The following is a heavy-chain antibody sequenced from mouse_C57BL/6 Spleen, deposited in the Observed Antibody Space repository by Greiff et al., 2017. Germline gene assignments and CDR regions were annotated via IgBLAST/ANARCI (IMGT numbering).Heavy chain of an antibody. CDR1: GYTFTSYW. CDR3: TGGDYDEDYYAMDY. Sequence: VQLKESGTVLARPGASVKMSCKTSGYTFTSYWMHWVKQRPGQGLEWIGAIYPGNSDTSYNQKFKGKAKLTAVTSASTAYMELSSLTNEDSAVYYCTGGDYDEDYYAMDYWGQGTSVTVSS. V-gene: IGHV1-5*01. J-gene: IGHJ4*01. CDR2: IYPGNSDT. D-gene: IGHD2-4*01.